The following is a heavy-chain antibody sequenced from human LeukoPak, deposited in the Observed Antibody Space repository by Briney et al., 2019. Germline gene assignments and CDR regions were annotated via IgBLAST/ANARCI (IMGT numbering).Heavy chain of an antibody. D-gene: IGHD3-3*01. V-gene: IGHV1-18*01. J-gene: IGHJ3*02. CDR1: GYTFISYG. Sequence: ASVKVSCKASGYTFISYGISWVRQAPGQGLEWMGWISAYNGNTNYAQKLQGRVTMTTDTSTSTAYMELRSLRSDDTAVYYCARTLRFLEWTNDAFDIWGQGTMVTVSS. CDR2: ISAYNGNT. CDR3: ARTLRFLEWTNDAFDI.